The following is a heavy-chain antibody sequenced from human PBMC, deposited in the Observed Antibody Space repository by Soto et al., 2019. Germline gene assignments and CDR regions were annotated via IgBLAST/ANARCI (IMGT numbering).Heavy chain of an antibody. CDR1: GLSLSTSGVG. J-gene: IGHJ4*02. CDR2: IYWDADK. V-gene: IGHV2-5*02. CDR3: AHSSRLQLTD. Sequence: QITLKASGPTLVKPTQTLTLTCTFSGLSLSTSGVGVGWIRQPPGGALEWLALIYWDADKRYSPSLNSRLTIIKDTSKNQVVLTMTNMDPGDTATYYCAHSSRLQLTDWGQGTLVTVSS. D-gene: IGHD5-12*01.